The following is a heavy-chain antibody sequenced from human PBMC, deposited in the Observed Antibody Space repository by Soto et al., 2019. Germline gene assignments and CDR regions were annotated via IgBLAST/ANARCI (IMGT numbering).Heavy chain of an antibody. CDR3: AKDLRNRAYADY. CDR2: IIPIFGTA. CDR1: GGTFSSYA. Sequence: SVTVSCKASGGTFSSYAMSWVRPAPGQGLERMGGIIPIFGTANYAQKFQGRVTITADESKNTLYLQMNSLRAEDTAVYYCAKDLRNRAYADYWGQGTLVTVSS. J-gene: IGHJ4*02. V-gene: IGHV1-69*13.